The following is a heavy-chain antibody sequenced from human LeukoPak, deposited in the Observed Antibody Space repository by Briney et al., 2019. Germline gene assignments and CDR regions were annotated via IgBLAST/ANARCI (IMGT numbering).Heavy chain of an antibody. D-gene: IGHD3-3*01. Sequence: ASVKVSCKVSGYTLTELSMHWVRQAPGKGLEWMGGFDPEDGETIYAQKFQGRVTMTEDTSTDTAYMELSSLRSEDTAVYYCARDNQIRNDFWSGYSDWFDPWGQGTLVTVSS. CDR1: GYTLTELS. CDR2: FDPEDGET. J-gene: IGHJ5*02. V-gene: IGHV1-24*01. CDR3: ARDNQIRNDFWSGYSDWFDP.